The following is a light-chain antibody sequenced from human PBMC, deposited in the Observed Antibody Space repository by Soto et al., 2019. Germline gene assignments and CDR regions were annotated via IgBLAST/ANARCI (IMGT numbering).Light chain of an antibody. V-gene: IGKV1-27*01. CDR1: RDIRXY. J-gene: IGKJ4*02. CDR3: QKYETATRT. CDR2: CXS. Sequence: EIQVAHSPSALSASLGDRVSITCRASRDIRXYLALYQQKPGQVPRLLISCXSTLQSGGPSRLSGSGSATDFTLTITSLHPEDSANYFFQKYETATRTFGGGTKVDIK.